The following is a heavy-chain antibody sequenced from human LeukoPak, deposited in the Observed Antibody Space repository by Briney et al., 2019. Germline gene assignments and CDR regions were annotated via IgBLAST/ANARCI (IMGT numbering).Heavy chain of an antibody. D-gene: IGHD5-24*01. CDR1: GFSFSSYW. Sequence: GGSLRLSCAASGFSFSSYWMTWVRQAPGKGLEWVANIRDDGTEKFYVDSVKGRFTISRDNSKNTLYLQMNSLRAEDTAVYYCARDPEMATTGAAFDIWGQGTMVTVSS. V-gene: IGHV3-7*01. CDR3: ARDPEMATTGAAFDI. J-gene: IGHJ3*02. CDR2: IRDDGTEK.